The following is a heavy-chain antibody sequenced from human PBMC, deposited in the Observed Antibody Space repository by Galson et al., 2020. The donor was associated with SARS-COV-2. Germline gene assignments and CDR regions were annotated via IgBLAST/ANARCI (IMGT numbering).Heavy chain of an antibody. V-gene: IGHV3-23*01. CDR3: AKDSTRGSGITILGVVNPRYYMDV. J-gene: IGHJ6*03. CDR1: GYTFSSYA. D-gene: IGHD3-3*01. Sequence: GGSLRLSCAASGYTFSSYAMSWVRQAPGKGLEWVSAISGSGGSTYYADSVKGRFTISRDNSKNTLYLQMNSLRAEDTAVYYCAKDSTRGSGITILGVVNPRYYMDVWCKGTTVTVSS. CDR2: ISGSGGST.